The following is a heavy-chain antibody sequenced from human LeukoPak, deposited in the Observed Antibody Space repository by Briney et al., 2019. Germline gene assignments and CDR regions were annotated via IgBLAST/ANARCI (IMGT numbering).Heavy chain of an antibody. J-gene: IGHJ4*02. CDR1: GFTFSDSW. V-gene: IGHV3-7*04. CDR2: IKQDGSEK. Sequence: GGSLRLSCAASGFTFSDSWMSWVRQAPGKGLEWVANIKQDGSEKNYMDSVRGRFTISRDNTENSLYLQMNSLRAEDTAVYYRTGELWPSDTFNIWGQGTLVTVSS. CDR3: TGELWPSDTFNI. D-gene: IGHD3-10*01.